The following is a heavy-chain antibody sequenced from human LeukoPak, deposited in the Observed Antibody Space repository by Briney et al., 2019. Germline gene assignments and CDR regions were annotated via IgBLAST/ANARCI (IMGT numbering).Heavy chain of an antibody. CDR2: TYSDDRT. J-gene: IGHJ6*02. V-gene: IGHV3-53*01. CDR1: GFTVNINY. CDR3: ASRSLRGYSYGVYYFSMDV. Sequence: GGSLRRSCAASGFTVNINYISWVRQAPGKGLEWVSLTYSDDRTYYADSVKGRFTISRDRSKNTLFLQMYSLRVEDTAVYYCASRSLRGYSYGVYYFSMDVWGQGTTVTVSS. D-gene: IGHD5-18*01.